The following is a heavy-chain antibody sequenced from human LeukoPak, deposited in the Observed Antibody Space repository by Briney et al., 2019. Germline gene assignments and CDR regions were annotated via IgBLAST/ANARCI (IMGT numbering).Heavy chain of an antibody. Sequence: GGSLRLSCAASGFTFSSYTMYCVRQAPGKGLEWVSAISASGTSTYYAVSVKGRFTISRDNSKNTLYLQMNSLRAEDTAVYYCAKDLFYVKRDAADTDFWGQGTLVTVSS. V-gene: IGHV3-23*01. CDR3: AKDLFYVKRDAADTDF. CDR1: GFTFSSYT. D-gene: IGHD6-13*01. J-gene: IGHJ4*02. CDR2: ISASGTST.